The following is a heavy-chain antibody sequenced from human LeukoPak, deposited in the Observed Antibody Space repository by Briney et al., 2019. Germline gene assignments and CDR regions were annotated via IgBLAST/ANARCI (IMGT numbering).Heavy chain of an antibody. CDR2: INHSGST. V-gene: IGHV4-34*01. Sequence: SETLSLTCAVYGVSFSGYYWSWLRQPPGKGLEWIGEINHSGSTNYNPSLKSRVTISVDTSKNQFSLKLSSVTAADTAVYYCARDDILTGYPDAFDIWGQGTMVTVSS. D-gene: IGHD3-9*01. CDR3: ARDDILTGYPDAFDI. CDR1: GVSFSGYY. J-gene: IGHJ3*02.